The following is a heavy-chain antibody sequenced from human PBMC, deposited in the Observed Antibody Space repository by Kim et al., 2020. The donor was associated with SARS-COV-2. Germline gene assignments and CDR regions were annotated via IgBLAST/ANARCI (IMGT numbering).Heavy chain of an antibody. V-gene: IGHV3-30*18. Sequence: GGSLRLSCEASGFTFSSYAIHWVRQAPGKGLEWVAVISYDGSNKYYADSVKGRFTISRDNSKNTLYLQMNSLRAEDTAVYYCAKRADGYKNHFDYWGQ. CDR3: AKRADGYKNHFDY. J-gene: IGHJ4*02. CDR2: ISYDGSNK. D-gene: IGHD5-12*01. CDR1: GFTFSSYA.